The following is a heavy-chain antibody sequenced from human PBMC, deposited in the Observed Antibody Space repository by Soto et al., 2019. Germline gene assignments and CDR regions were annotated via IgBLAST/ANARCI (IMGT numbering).Heavy chain of an antibody. CDR1: GFTFSSYG. D-gene: IGHD3-10*01. J-gene: IGHJ6*02. Sequence: GGSLRLSCAASGFTFSSYGMHWVRQAPGKGLEWVAVISYDGNNKYYADSVKGRFIVSRDNSKNTLYLQMSRLKPEDTAVYYCAKTDRKLPLWFTIGDVWGQGTTVTVSS. V-gene: IGHV3-30*18. CDR2: ISYDGNNK. CDR3: AKTDRKLPLWFTIGDV.